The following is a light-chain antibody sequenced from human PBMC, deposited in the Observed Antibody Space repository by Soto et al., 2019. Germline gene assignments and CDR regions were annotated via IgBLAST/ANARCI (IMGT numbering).Light chain of an antibody. CDR1: QSVSSN. V-gene: IGKV3-15*01. Sequence: EIVMTQSPATLSVSPGERATLSCRASQSVSSNLAWYQQKPGQAPRLLIYDASTRAPGIPARFSGSGSGTECTLTISSLQSEDFAVYYCQQYSAWWTFGQGTTVESK. CDR3: QQYSAWWT. J-gene: IGKJ1*01. CDR2: DAS.